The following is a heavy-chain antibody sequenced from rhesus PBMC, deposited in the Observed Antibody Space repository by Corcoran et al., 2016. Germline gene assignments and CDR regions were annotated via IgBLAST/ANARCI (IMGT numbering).Heavy chain of an antibody. CDR3: ARLATVTHY. CDR2: IDGRGGST. Sequence: QVQLQESGPGLVKPSETLSLTRAVSGGSISSNYWSWIRQAPGKGLEWIGRIDGRGGSTAYNPSLESRVTISTDTSKNQFSRKLSSVTAADTAVYYCARLATVTHYWGQGVLVTVSS. J-gene: IGHJ4*01. D-gene: IGHD4-35*01. CDR1: GGSISSNY. V-gene: IGHV4-160*01.